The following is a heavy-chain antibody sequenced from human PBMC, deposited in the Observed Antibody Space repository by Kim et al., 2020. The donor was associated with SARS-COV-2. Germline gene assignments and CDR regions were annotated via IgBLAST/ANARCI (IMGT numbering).Heavy chain of an antibody. J-gene: IGHJ6*02. CDR2: IYYSGST. CDR1: SGSISSYY. V-gene: IGHV4-59*08. D-gene: IGHD3-22*01. Sequence: SETLSLTCTVSSGSISSYYWSWIRQPPGKGLEWIGYIYYSGSTNYNPSLRSRVTISVDTSKNQFSLKLSSVTAADTAVYYCARRVYDSSGYRYGLDVWGQGTTVTVSS. CDR3: ARRVYDSSGYRYGLDV.